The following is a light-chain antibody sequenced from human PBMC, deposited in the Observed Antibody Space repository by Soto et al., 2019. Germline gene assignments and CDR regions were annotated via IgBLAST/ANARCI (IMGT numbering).Light chain of an antibody. CDR1: QSLVDSDGNTH. CDR3: MQTAQFPRT. Sequence: DIVMTQTPISSPVTLGQPASISCRSSQSLVDSDGNTHLSWLQQRPGQPPRLLISKISNRFSGVPDRFSGSGAGTDFTLKISRVEAEDVGLYYCMQTAQFPRTFGQGTKVEIK. CDR2: KIS. J-gene: IGKJ1*01. V-gene: IGKV2-24*01.